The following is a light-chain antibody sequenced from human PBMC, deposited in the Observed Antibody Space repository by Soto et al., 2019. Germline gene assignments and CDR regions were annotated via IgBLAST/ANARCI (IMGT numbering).Light chain of an antibody. CDR3: QQHNAVPWT. V-gene: IGKV1-17*01. CDR1: QAIGND. CDR2: VAS. J-gene: IGKJ1*01. Sequence: DIQMTQSPSSLSASVGDRVTITCRASQAIGNDLGWYQQKPGKAPKRLIYVASDLASGVPSRFSGSGSGTEFTLTITSVHPEDFATYYCQQHNAVPWTFGQGTKLEIK.